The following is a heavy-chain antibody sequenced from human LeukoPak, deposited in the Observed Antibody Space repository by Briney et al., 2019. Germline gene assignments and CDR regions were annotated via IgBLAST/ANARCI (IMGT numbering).Heavy chain of an antibody. J-gene: IGHJ4*02. CDR2: ISGSGGAT. Sequence: PGGSLRLPCAASGGTFNNCAMSWVRQAPGKGLEWVSAISGSGGATYYADSVKGRFTISRDNSKNALYLQMNSLRAEDTAVYYCARDAYGSGSLDYWGQGTLVTVSS. V-gene: IGHV3-23*01. CDR3: ARDAYGSGSLDY. CDR1: GGTFNNCA. D-gene: IGHD3-10*01.